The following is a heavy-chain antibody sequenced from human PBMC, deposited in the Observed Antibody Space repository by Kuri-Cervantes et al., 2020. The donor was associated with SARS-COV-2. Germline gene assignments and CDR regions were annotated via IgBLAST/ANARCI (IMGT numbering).Heavy chain of an antibody. CDR2: ISYDGSNK. J-gene: IGHJ4*02. CDR3: ARTLGGDIVVVPAATFDY. V-gene: IGHV3-30-3*01. Sequence: GGSLRLSCAASGFTFSSYAMHWVRQAPGKGLEWVAVISYDGSNKYYADSVKGRFTISRDNSKNTLYLQMNSLRAEDTAVYYCARTLGGDIVVVPAATFDYWGQGTLVTVSS. D-gene: IGHD2-2*01. CDR1: GFTFSSYA.